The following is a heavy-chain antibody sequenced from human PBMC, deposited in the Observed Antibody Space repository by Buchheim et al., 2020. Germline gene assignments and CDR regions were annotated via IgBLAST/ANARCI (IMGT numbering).Heavy chain of an antibody. Sequence: QVQLQQWGAGLLKPSETLSLTCAVYGGSFGGYYWSWIRQPPGKGLEWIGEINHSGRTNYNPSLKSRVTISVDRSKNPFSLKLSSVTAADTAVYYCARVLPGIGAFDIWGQGT. CDR1: GGSFGGYY. D-gene: IGHD6-13*01. CDR3: ARVLPGIGAFDI. CDR2: INHSGRT. J-gene: IGHJ3*02. V-gene: IGHV4-34*01.